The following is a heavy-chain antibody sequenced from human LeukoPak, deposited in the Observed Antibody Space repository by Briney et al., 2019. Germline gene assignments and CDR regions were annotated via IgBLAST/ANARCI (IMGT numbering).Heavy chain of an antibody. Sequence: PSETLSLTCTVSGGPINSYYWSWIRQPPGKGLEWIGYIYYSGSTNYNPSLKSRVTISVDTSKNQFSLKLSSVTAADTAVYYCARAPTGDRSSWYTFPYFDYWGQGTLVTVSS. V-gene: IGHV4-59*01. CDR2: IYYSGST. CDR1: GGPINSYY. CDR3: ARAPTGDRSSWYTFPYFDY. J-gene: IGHJ4*02. D-gene: IGHD6-13*01.